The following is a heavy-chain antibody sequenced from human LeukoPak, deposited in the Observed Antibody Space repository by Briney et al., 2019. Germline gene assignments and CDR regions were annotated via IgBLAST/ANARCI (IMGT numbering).Heavy chain of an antibody. D-gene: IGHD2-21*02. CDR2: ISSSSSYI. CDR3: ARSRSVTSPFDY. V-gene: IGHV3-21*01. CDR1: GFTFSSYS. J-gene: IGHJ4*02. Sequence: GGSLRLSCAASGFTFSSYSMNWVRQAPGKGPEWVSSISSSSSYIYYADSVKGRFTISRDNAKNSLYLQMNSLRAEDTAVYYCARSRSVTSPFDYWGQGTLVTVSS.